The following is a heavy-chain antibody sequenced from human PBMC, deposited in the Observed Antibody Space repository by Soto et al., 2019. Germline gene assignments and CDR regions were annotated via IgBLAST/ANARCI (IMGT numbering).Heavy chain of an antibody. CDR3: TRSPGYDFWSGRIYYMDV. CDR1: GFTFGDYA. CDR2: IRSKAYGGTT. Sequence: LRLSCTASGFTFGDYAMSWFRQAPGKGLEWVGFIRSKAYGGTTEYAASVKGRFTISRDDSKSIAYLQMNSLKTEDTAVYYCTRSPGYDFWSGRIYYMDVWGKGTTVTVSS. D-gene: IGHD3-3*01. J-gene: IGHJ6*03. V-gene: IGHV3-49*03.